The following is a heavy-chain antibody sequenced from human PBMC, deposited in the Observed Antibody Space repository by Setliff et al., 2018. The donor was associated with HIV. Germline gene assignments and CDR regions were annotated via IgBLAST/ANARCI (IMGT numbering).Heavy chain of an antibody. CDR1: EYNFTKYS. CDR3: ARERRGCTSNSCYVDAFDL. V-gene: IGHV1-3*01. D-gene: IGHD2-2*01. Sequence: GASVKVSCKASEYNFTKYSMHWVRQAPGQSLEWMGWINGGNGNTKYSQKLLARVTFTRDTSASTAYMELSSLRSEDTAVYYCARERRGCTSNSCYVDAFDLWGQGTMVTV. J-gene: IGHJ3*01. CDR2: INGGNGNT.